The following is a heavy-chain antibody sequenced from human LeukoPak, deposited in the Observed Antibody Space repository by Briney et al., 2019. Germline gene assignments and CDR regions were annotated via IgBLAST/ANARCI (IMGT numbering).Heavy chain of an antibody. J-gene: IGHJ6*03. V-gene: IGHV3-7*01. Sequence: AGGSLRLSCTASGFTFSSYWMSWVRQAPGKGLEWVANIKQDGSEKYYVDSVKGRFTISRDNAKNSLYLQMNSLRAEDTAVYYCARDKGLLAYYYYYYYMDVWGKGTTVTISS. CDR3: ARDKGLLAYYYYYYYMDV. CDR2: IKQDGSEK. CDR1: GFTFSSYW. D-gene: IGHD3-22*01.